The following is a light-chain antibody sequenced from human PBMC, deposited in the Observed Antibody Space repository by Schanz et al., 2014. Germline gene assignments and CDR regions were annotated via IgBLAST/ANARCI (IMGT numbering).Light chain of an antibody. J-gene: IGLJ3*02. CDR3: SSFTSSNTWV. Sequence: QSALTQPASVSGSPGQSITISCTGTSRDVGGYDYVSWYQQHPGEAPKLLIYDVSDRPSGIPNRFSGSKSGNTASLTISGLQAEDESNYYCSSFTSSNTWVFGGGTKLTVL. V-gene: IGLV2-14*03. CDR2: DVS. CDR1: SRDVGGYDY.